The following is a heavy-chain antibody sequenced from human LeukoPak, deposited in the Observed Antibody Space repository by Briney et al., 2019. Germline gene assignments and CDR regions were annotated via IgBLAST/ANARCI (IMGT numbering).Heavy chain of an antibody. CDR1: GGSISSGVYY. J-gene: IGHJ4*02. D-gene: IGHD2-15*01. V-gene: IGHV4-31*03. CDR3: ASLYCSSGSCYFDY. Sequence: SEALSLTCTVPGGSISSGVYYLSWIRLHPGKGLEWIGYIYYSGSTYNNPSLKSRVMISVDTSKNQFSLKLSSVTAADTAVYYCASLYCSSGSCYFDYWGQGTLVTVSS. CDR2: IYYSGST.